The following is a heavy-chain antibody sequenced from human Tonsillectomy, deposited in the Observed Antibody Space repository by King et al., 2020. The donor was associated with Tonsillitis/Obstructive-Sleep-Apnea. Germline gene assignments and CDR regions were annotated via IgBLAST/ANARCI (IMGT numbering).Heavy chain of an antibody. D-gene: IGHD4-17*01. CDR3: ASRSLHTYRDYQGAFDV. CDR1: GYKFTSYW. CDR2: ISPGDSDT. J-gene: IGHJ3*01. Sequence: QLVQSGAEVKKPGESLKISCKASGYKFTSYWIGWVRQMPGKGLEWMGIISPGDSDTRYSPSFQGQVTISADKSISTAYLQWNSLRAPDTAMYHCASRSLHTYRDYQGAFDVWGQGTMVSVSS. V-gene: IGHV5-51*01.